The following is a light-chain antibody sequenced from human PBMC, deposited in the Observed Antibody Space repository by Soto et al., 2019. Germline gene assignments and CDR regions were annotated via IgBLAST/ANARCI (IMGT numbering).Light chain of an antibody. Sequence: IPMTQSPSSLSASVGDSVPITWRASQDVSTNLMWCQQKPGKAPKLLIFDASNMQTGVPSRFSGSGSGTDFTFTISGLQPEDFATHFCQQYDNLLAPTFGGGTKVDIK. CDR2: DAS. J-gene: IGKJ4*01. V-gene: IGKV1-33*01. CDR3: QQYDNLLAPT. CDR1: QDVSTN.